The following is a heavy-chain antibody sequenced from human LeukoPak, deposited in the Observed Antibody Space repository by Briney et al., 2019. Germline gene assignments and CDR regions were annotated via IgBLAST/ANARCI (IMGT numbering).Heavy chain of an antibody. CDR1: GFTFTNYW. V-gene: IGHV3-74*01. CDR2: LPPDELGI. CDR3: VGTIASRGSEY. Sequence: GGSLRLSCAASGFTFTNYWMHWVRQAPGMGLVWVSRLPPDELGIIYADSVKGRFTVSRDSAKNTVYLQMNNLRVDDTAMYYCVGTIASRGSEYWGQGALVTVSS. J-gene: IGHJ4*02. D-gene: IGHD6-6*01.